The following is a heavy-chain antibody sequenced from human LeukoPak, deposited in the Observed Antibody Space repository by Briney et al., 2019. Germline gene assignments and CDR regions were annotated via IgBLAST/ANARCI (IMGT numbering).Heavy chain of an antibody. D-gene: IGHD2-21*01. V-gene: IGHV4-34*01. CDR1: GGSFSGYY. CDR2: INHSGST. CDR3: ARAGRSLLFGMDV. J-gene: IGHJ6*02. Sequence: PSETLSLTCAVYGGSFSGYYWSWIRQPPGKGLEWIGEINHSGSTNYNPSLKSRVTISVDTSENQFSLKLSSVTAADTAVYYCARAGRSLLFGMDVWGQGTTVTVSS.